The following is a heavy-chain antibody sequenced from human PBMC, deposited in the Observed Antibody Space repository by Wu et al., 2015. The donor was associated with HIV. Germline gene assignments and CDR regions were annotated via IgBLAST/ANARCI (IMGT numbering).Heavy chain of an antibody. Sequence: QVQLVQSGAEVKKPGASVKVSCKASGYTFTSYDINWVRQTTGQGLEWMGWMNPNSGNAGYAQKFQGRVTMTRNTSINTAYMELRSLRSEDTAIYFCARGFIAAAGTPPIHFDYWGPGTVVTVSA. V-gene: IGHV1-8*01. D-gene: IGHD6-13*01. CDR2: MNPNSGNA. CDR3: ARGFIAAAGTPPIHFDY. J-gene: IGHJ4*02. CDR1: GYTFTSYD.